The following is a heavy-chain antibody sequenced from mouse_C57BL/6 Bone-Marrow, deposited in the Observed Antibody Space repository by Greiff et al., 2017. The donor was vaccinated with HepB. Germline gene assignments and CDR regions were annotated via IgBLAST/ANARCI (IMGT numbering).Heavy chain of an antibody. CDR2: INYDGSST. D-gene: IGHD1-1*01. Sequence: EVNVVESEGGLVQPGSSMKLSCTASGFTFSDYYMAWVRQVPEKGLEWVANINYDGSSTYYLDSLKSRFIISRDNAKNILYLQMSSLKSEDTATYYCARLLIYYYGSTGDWGQGTTLTVSS. J-gene: IGHJ2*01. V-gene: IGHV5-16*01. CDR1: GFTFSDYY. CDR3: ARLLIYYYGSTGD.